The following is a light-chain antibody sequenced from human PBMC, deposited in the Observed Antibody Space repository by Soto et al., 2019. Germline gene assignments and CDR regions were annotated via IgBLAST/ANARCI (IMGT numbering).Light chain of an antibody. J-gene: IGKJ1*01. V-gene: IGKV3-20*01. CDR3: QQYSSAPRT. CDR1: QSVTNY. Sequence: EIVLTQSPGTLSLSPGERATLSCRASQSVTNYIAWYQQRPGQAPRLLMYGASSRATGIPDRFNGSGSGTDFTLTISRLEPEDSAVYYCQQYSSAPRTFGQGTKVDI. CDR2: GAS.